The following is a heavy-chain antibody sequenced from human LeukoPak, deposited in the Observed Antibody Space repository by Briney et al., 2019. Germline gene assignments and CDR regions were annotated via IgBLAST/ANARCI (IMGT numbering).Heavy chain of an antibody. Sequence: PSETLSLTCTVSDGSISSYSWSWIRQPPGKGLEWIGYIYYSGSTNYKPSLKSRVTISVDTSKNQFSLKLSSVTAADTAVYYCARGGYYGSGNDFRFDPWGQGTLVTVSS. D-gene: IGHD3-10*01. V-gene: IGHV4-59*01. CDR3: ARGGYYGSGNDFRFDP. J-gene: IGHJ5*02. CDR2: IYYSGST. CDR1: DGSISSYS.